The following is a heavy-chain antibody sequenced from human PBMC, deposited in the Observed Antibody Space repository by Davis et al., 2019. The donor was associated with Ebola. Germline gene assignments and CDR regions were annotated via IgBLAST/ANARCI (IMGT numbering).Heavy chain of an antibody. CDR2: IKQDGREK. CDR1: GFSFSSYW. Sequence: GESLKISCAASGFSFSSYWMSWVRQAPGKGLEWVANIKQDGREKYYVDSVEGRFTISRDNAKNSLYLQMNSLRAEDTAVYYCARGPSTGNSFSYWGQGTLITVSS. V-gene: IGHV3-7*01. J-gene: IGHJ4*02. CDR3: ARGPSTGNSFSY. D-gene: IGHD6-13*01.